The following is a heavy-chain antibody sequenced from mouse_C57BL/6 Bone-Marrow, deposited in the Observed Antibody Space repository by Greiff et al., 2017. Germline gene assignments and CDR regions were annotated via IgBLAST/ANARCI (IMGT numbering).Heavy chain of an antibody. CDR1: GFTFSSYG. CDR2: ISSGGSYT. Sequence: EVMLVESGGDLVKPGGSLKLSCAASGFTFSSYGMSWVRQTPDKRLEWVATISSGGSYTHYPDSVKGRFTISRDNAKNTLYLQMSSLKSEDTAMYYCARQGRTGFAYWGQGTLVTVSA. V-gene: IGHV5-6*01. CDR3: ARQGRTGFAY. J-gene: IGHJ3*01.